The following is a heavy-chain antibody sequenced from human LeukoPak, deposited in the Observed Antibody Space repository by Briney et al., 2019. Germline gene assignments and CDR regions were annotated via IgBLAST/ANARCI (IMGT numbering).Heavy chain of an antibody. CDR2: FDPEDGET. J-gene: IGHJ5*02. CDR3: ARGPEGLPGTYYDFWSGYYKTNWFDP. Sequence: GASVKVSCKVSGYTLTELSMHWVRQAPGKGLEWMGGFDPEDGETIYAQKFQGRVTMTEDTSTDTAYMELSSLRSEDTAVYYCARGPEGLPGTYYDFWSGYYKTNWFDPWGQGTLVTVSS. V-gene: IGHV1-24*01. CDR1: GYTLTELS. D-gene: IGHD3-3*01.